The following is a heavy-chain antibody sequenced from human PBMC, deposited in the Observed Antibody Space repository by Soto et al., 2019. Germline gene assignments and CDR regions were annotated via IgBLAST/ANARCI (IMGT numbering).Heavy chain of an antibody. J-gene: IGHJ4*02. D-gene: IGHD3-3*01. CDR2: INPNSGGT. CDR3: ARYLEDFWSGYYDY. Sequence: ASVKVSCKASGYTFTGYYMHWVRQAPGQGLEWMGWINPNSGGTNYAQKFQGRVTMTRDTSISTAYMELSRLRSDDTAVYYCARYLEDFWSGYYDYWGQGNLVTV. CDR1: GYTFTGYY. V-gene: IGHV1-2*02.